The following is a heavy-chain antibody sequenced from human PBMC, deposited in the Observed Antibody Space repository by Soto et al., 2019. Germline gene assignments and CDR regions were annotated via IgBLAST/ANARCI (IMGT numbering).Heavy chain of an antibody. J-gene: IGHJ4*02. D-gene: IGHD2-8*01. CDR1: GGSFSGYY. CDR2: INHSGST. CDR3: ARGDRSEMRRYCTNGVCYTTTSTHDY. Sequence: QVQLQQWGAGLLKPSETLSLTCAVYGGSFSGYYWSWIRQPPGKGLEWIGEINHSGSTNYHPCLKTRVTLSVHTTKNQFSLKLSSVTAADAAVYYGARGDRSEMRRYCTNGVCYTTTSTHDYWGQGTLVTVSS. V-gene: IGHV4-34*01.